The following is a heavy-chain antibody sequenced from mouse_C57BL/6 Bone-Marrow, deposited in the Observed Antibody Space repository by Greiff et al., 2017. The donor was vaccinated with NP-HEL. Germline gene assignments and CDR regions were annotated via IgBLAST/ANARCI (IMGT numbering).Heavy chain of an antibody. CDR1: GYTFTDYY. CDR3: ARDLYYSGSRGYFDY. Sequence: EVQLQQSGPELVKPGASVKISCKASGYTFTDYYMNWVKQSHGKSLEWIGDINPNNGGTSYNQKFKGKATLTVDKSSSTAYMELRSLTSEDSADYYCARDLYYSGSRGYFDYWGQGTTLTVSS. V-gene: IGHV1-26*01. J-gene: IGHJ2*01. CDR2: INPNNGGT. D-gene: IGHD1-1*01.